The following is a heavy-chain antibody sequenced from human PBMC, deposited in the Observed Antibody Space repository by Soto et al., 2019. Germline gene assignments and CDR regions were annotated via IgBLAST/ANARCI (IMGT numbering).Heavy chain of an antibody. CDR2: ISWNSGSI. V-gene: IGHV3-9*01. Sequence: GGSLRLSCAASGFTFDDYAMHWVRQAPGKGLEWVSGISWNSGSIGYADSVKGRFTISRDNAKNSLYLQMNSLRAEDTALYYCAKDGIRYYDYIWGSYRGAVFDYWGQGTLVTVSS. D-gene: IGHD3-16*02. J-gene: IGHJ4*02. CDR1: GFTFDDYA. CDR3: AKDGIRYYDYIWGSYRGAVFDY.